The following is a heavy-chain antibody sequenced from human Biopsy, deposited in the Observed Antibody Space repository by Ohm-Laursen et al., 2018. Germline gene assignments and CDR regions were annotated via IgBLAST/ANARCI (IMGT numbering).Heavy chain of an antibody. V-gene: IGHV4-59*08. CDR1: GGSLNFYY. CDR3: ARRGSGGRSFDH. Sequence: TLSLTCSVSGGSLNFYYWSWIRQPPGKGPEWIGDISDSGSTNYKPSLKSRVIISVDTSKNQFSLNLSSVTAADTAVYYCARRGSGGRSFDHWGQGTLVTVSS. CDR2: ISDSGST. D-gene: IGHD2-15*01. J-gene: IGHJ4*02.